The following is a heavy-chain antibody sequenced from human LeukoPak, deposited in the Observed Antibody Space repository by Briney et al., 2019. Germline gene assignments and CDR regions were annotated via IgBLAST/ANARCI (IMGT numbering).Heavy chain of an antibody. CDR3: ARESYSGMDV. CDR1: GFTFSSYW. J-gene: IGHJ6*02. Sequence: GGSLRLSCAASGFTFSSYWMHWVRQAPGKGLEWVSHINSGGSTTRYADSVKGRFTISRDNGKNTLFLQMNSLRAEDTAVYYCARESYSGMDVWGQGTTVTVSS. V-gene: IGHV3-74*01. CDR2: INSGGSTT.